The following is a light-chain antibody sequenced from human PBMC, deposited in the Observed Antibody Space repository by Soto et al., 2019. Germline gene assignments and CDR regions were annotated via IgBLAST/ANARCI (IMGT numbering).Light chain of an antibody. CDR2: EGN. CDR1: SSDVGSYNL. J-gene: IGLJ2*01. Sequence: QSALTQPASVSGSPGQSITISCTGTSSDVGSYNLVSWYQQHPGKAPKLIIYEGNKRPSGVSDRFSGSKSGNTASLTISGLKADDEADYHCCSYAGASTVLFGGGTKLTVL. V-gene: IGLV2-23*01. CDR3: CSYAGASTVL.